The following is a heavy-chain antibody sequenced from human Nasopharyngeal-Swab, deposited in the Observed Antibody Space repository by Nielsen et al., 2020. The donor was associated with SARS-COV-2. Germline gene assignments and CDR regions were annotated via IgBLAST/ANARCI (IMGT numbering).Heavy chain of an antibody. J-gene: IGHJ4*02. CDR2: ISWNSGSI. CDR3: AKESYGDLFDY. D-gene: IGHD4-17*01. CDR1: GFTFDDYS. V-gene: IGHV3-9*01. Sequence: SLKISCAASGFTFDDYSIHLVRQAPGKGLEWVSGISWNSGSIGYADSVKGRFTISRDNAKNSLYLQMNSLRAEDTALYYCAKESYGDLFDYWGQGTLVTVSS.